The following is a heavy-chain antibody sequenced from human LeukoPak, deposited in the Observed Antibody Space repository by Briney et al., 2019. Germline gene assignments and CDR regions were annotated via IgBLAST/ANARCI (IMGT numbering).Heavy chain of an antibody. D-gene: IGHD3-22*01. CDR3: ARARYYYDSSGYYLASYYFDY. CDR2: IGTAGDT. V-gene: IGHV3-13*01. CDR1: GFTFSSYD. Sequence: GGSLRLSCAASGFTFSSYDMHWVRQATGRGLEWVSAIGTAGDTYYPGSVKGRFTISRENAKNSLYLQMNSLRAGDTAVYYCARARYYYDSSGYYLASYYFDYWGQGTLVTVSS. J-gene: IGHJ4*02.